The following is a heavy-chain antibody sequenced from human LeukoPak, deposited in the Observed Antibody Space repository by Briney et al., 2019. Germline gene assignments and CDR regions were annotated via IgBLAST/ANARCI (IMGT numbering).Heavy chain of an antibody. CDR2: IRYDGSNK. J-gene: IGHJ4*02. CDR1: GFAFSSYG. D-gene: IGHD5-18*01. V-gene: IGHV3-30*02. CDR3: ARDDWSTGLRTAMPRGGVDY. Sequence: GGSLRLSCAASGFAFSSYGMHWVRQAPGKGLEWVAFIRYDGSNKYYADSVKGRFTISRDNSKNTLYLQMNSLRAEDTAVYYCARDDWSTGLRTAMPRGGVDYWGQGTLVTVSS.